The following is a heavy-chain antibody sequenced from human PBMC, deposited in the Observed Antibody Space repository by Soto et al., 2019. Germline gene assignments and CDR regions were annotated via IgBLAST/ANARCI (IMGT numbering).Heavy chain of an antibody. Sequence: GESLKISCKGSGYSFTSYWISWVRQMPGKGLEWMGRIDPSDSYTNYSPSFQGHVTISADKSISTAYLQWSSLKASDTAMYYCARRSPTVTNWLKQWLQRAEEEFDYWGQGTLVTVSS. CDR1: GYSFTSYW. D-gene: IGHD4-4*01. CDR3: ARRSPTVTNWLKQWLQRAEEEFDY. CDR2: IDPSDSYT. V-gene: IGHV5-10-1*01. J-gene: IGHJ4*02.